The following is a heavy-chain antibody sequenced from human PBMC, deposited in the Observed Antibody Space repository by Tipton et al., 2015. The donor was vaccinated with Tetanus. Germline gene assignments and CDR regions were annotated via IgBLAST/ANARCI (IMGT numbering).Heavy chain of an antibody. CDR1: GYSFTSYG. D-gene: IGHD6-19*01. CDR2: ISPFTGDT. J-gene: IGHJ6*02. V-gene: IGHV1-18*01. Sequence: QSGAEVKKPGASVKVSCTANGYSFTSYGINWVRQAPGQGLEWVGWISPFTGDTEYAQNLQDRLILTTDTSTATAYVEVRSLTSDDTAVYYCARDRAVPVQAYGTDVWGQGTSVTVSS. CDR3: ARDRAVPVQAYGTDV.